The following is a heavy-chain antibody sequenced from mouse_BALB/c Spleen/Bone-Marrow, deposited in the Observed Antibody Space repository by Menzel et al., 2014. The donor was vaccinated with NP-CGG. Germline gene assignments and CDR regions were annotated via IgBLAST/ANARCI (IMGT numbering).Heavy chain of an antibody. D-gene: IGHD2-4*01. CDR1: GFTFSDYY. CDR3: ARVYYDYFDY. CDR2: ISDGGSYT. J-gene: IGHJ2*01. V-gene: IGHV5-4*02. Sequence: EVKLVESGGGLVKPGGSLKLSCAASGFTFSDYYMYWVRQTPEKRLEWVATISDGGSYTYYPDSVKGRFNISRDNAKNNLYLQMSSLKSEDTAMYYCARVYYDYFDYWGQGTTLTVSS.